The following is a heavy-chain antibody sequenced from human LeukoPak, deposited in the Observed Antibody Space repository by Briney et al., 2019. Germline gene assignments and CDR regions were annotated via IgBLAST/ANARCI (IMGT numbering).Heavy chain of an antibody. CDR1: GFTFSSYS. D-gene: IGHD6-19*01. J-gene: IGHJ3*02. Sequence: GGPLRLSCAASGFTFSSYSMNWVRQAPGKGLEWVSSISSSSSYIYYADSVKGRFTISRDNAKNSLYLQMNSLRAEDTAVYYCARDSSGRPPPSGAFDIWGQGTMVTVSS. CDR3: ARDSSGRPPPSGAFDI. CDR2: ISSSSSYI. V-gene: IGHV3-21*01.